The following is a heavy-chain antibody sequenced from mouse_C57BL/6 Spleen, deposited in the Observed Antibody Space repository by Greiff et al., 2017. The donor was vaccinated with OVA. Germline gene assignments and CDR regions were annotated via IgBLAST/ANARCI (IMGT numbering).Heavy chain of an antibody. Sequence: QLQQSGPELVKPGASVKISCKASGYSFTDYIMNWVKQSNGKSLEWVGVINPNYGTTSYNQKFKGKATLTVDQSSSTAYMQLNSLTSEDSAVTYCALCDGYPFAYWGQGTLVTVSA. V-gene: IGHV1-39*01. CDR3: ALCDGYPFAY. CDR1: GYSFTDYI. J-gene: IGHJ3*01. D-gene: IGHD2-3*01. CDR2: INPNYGTT.